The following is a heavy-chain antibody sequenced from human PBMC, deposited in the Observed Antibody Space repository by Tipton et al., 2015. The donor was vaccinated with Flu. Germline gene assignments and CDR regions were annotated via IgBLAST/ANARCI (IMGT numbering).Heavy chain of an antibody. CDR1: GCTSPTNG. J-gene: IGHJ3*02. V-gene: IGHV1-18*01. D-gene: IGHD2-2*01. CDR3: ARGGRYCGSVRCYSEALDI. CDR2: ISTYNGDT. Sequence: QVQLVQSGAEVKKPGASVKVSCKASGCTSPTNGITWVRQAPGQGLEWMGWISTYNGDTNYAQKFQDRVTMTTDTSTSTAFLELGSLRSDDTAVYYCARGGRYCGSVRCYSEALDIWGQGTLVTVSS.